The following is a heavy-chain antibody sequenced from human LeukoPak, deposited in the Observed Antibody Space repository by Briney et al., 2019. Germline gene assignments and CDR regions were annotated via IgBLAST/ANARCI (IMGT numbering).Heavy chain of an antibody. CDR2: IYYSGSS. Sequence: KTSETLSLTCTVSGGSISSNSYYWGRLRQRPGQELVWIMSIYYSGSSYYNPSLKSRITISVNTYKNQFSLKLSSVTAADTAVYYCAIYKCSSGWSLGYWGQGTLVTVSS. J-gene: IGHJ4*02. D-gene: IGHD6-19*01. CDR3: AIYKCSSGWSLGY. V-gene: IGHV4-39*01. CDR1: GGSISSNSYY.